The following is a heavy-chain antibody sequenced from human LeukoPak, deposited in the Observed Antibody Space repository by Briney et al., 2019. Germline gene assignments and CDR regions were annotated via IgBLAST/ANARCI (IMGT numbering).Heavy chain of an antibody. CDR2: ISSSSSYI. CDR3: ARDLSSSWAAEGFDY. CDR1: GFTFSSYS. D-gene: IGHD6-13*01. Sequence: PGRSLRLSCAASGFTFSSYSMNWVRQAPGKGLEWVSSISSSSSYIYYADSVKGRFTISRDNAKNSLYLQMNSLRAEDTAVYYCARDLSSSWAAEGFDYWGQGTLVTVSS. V-gene: IGHV3-21*01. J-gene: IGHJ4*02.